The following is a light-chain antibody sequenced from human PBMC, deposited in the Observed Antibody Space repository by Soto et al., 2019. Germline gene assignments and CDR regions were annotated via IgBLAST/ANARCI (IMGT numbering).Light chain of an antibody. V-gene: IGLV2-14*03. CDR1: SNDVGGYNY. Sequence: QSALTQPASGSGSPGQSITISCTGTSNDVGGYNYVSWYQQHPGKAPKLIIYGVSDRPSGVSDRFSGSKSGNTASLTISGLQAEDEANFYCSSYSSSTTPAVFGTGTKLTIL. CDR2: GVS. CDR3: SSYSSSTTPAV. J-gene: IGLJ1*01.